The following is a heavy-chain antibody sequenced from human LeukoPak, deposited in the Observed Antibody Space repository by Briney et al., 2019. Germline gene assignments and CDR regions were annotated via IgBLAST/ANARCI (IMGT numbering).Heavy chain of an antibody. V-gene: IGHV3-23*01. J-gene: IGHJ4*02. Sequence: PGGSLRLSCAASGFTFSNYGMSWVRQAPGKGLEWVTTPSAGGDTYCANSVGGRFTISRGISKNTLYLQMNSLRAEDTAVYYCAKTFNWNYFDYWGQGTLVTVSS. CDR3: AKTFNWNYFDY. CDR2: PSAGGDT. CDR1: GFTFSNYG. D-gene: IGHD1-1*01.